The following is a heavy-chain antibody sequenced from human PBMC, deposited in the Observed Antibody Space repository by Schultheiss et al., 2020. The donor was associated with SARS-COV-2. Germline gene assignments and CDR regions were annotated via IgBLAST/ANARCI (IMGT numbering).Heavy chain of an antibody. Sequence: SETLSLTCAVSGGSISSSNWWSWVRQPPGKGLEWIGEIYHSGSTNYNPSLKSRVIISVDTSKNQYSLKLSSVTAADTAVYYCARIVDDTSGYQPFDYWGQGTLVTVSS. CDR3: ARIVDDTSGYQPFDY. D-gene: IGHD3-22*01. CDR2: IYHSGST. V-gene: IGHV4-4*02. CDR1: GGSISSSNW. J-gene: IGHJ4*02.